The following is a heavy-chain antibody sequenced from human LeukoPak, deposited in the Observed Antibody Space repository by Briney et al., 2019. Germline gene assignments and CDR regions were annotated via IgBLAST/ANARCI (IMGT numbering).Heavy chain of an antibody. CDR2: IASDGSST. J-gene: IGHJ4*02. D-gene: IGHD4-23*01. CDR1: GFTFSSYW. CDR3: ARGRPHGNDY. Sequence: GGSLRLSSAASGFTFSSYWMNWVRQAPGKGLVWVSRIASDGSSTTYADSVKGRFSISRDNAKNTLYLQMNSLRVEDTAVYYWARGRPHGNDYWGQGPRVPVPS. V-gene: IGHV3-74*01.